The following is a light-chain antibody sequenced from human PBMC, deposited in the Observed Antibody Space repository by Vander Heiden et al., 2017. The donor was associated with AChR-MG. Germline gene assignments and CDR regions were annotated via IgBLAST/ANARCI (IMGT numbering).Light chain of an antibody. CDR2: DVS. V-gene: IGLV2-14*01. J-gene: IGLJ3*02. CDR3: SSYTSSNTLL. Sequence: QSALTQPASVSGSPGQSITISCTGTSSDVGGYNYVSWYQQHPGKAPKLMIYDVSKRPSGVSNRFSGSRSGNTASLTISGLQAEDEADYYCSSYTSSNTLLFGGGTKLTVL. CDR1: SSDVGGYNY.